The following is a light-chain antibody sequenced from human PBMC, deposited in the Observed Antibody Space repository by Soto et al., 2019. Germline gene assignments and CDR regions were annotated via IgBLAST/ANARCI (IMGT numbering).Light chain of an antibody. CDR2: RNN. J-gene: IGLJ1*01. V-gene: IGLV1-47*01. Sequence: QAVVTQPPSATVSPGEGVTISCSGSTSKIGSNYVYWYQQLPGTAPKLLIYRNNQRPSGVPDRFSGSKSGTSASLAISGLRSDDEADYFCATWDDSLNGFYVFGTGTKVTVL. CDR3: ATWDDSLNGFYV. CDR1: TSKIGSNY.